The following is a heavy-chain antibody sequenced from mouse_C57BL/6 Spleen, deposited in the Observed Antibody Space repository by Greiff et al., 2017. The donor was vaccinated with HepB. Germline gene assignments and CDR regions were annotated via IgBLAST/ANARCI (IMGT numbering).Heavy chain of an antibody. J-gene: IGHJ3*01. CDR1: GFNIKDDY. D-gene: IGHD2-3*01. V-gene: IGHV14-4*01. CDR2: IDPENGDT. CDR3: TTDDGYYVAFAY. Sequence: DVQLQESGAELVRPGASVKLSCTASGFNIKDDYMHWVKQRPEQGLEWIGWIDPENGDTEYASKFQGKATITADTSSNTAYLQLSSLTSEDTAVYYWTTDDGYYVAFAYWGQGTLVTVSA.